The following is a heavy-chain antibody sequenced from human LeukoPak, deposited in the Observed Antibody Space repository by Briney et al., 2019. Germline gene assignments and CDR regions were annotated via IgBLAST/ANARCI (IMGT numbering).Heavy chain of an antibody. V-gene: IGHV3-21*01. CDR2: ISSSSSYI. D-gene: IGHD6-13*01. CDR1: GFTFCSYS. CDR3: ARGGYSSSWYTFDY. Sequence: GGSLRLSCAASGFTFCSYSMNWVRQAPGKGLEWVSSISSSSSYIYYADSVKGRFTISRDNAKNSLYLQMNSLRAEDTAVYYCARGGYSSSWYTFDYWGQGTLVTVSS. J-gene: IGHJ4*02.